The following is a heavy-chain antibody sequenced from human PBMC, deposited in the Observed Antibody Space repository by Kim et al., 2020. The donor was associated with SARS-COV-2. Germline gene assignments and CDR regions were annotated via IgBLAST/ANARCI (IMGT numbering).Heavy chain of an antibody. J-gene: IGHJ6*02. CDR2: IIPILGIA. Sequence: SVKVSCKASGGTFSSYAISWVRQAPGQGLEWMGRIIPILGIANYAQKFQGRVTITADKSTSTAYRELSSLRSEDTAVYYCARPTITMVRGVMGSYYYYGMDVWGQGTTVTVSS. CDR3: ARPTITMVRGVMGSYYYYGMDV. CDR1: GGTFSSYA. V-gene: IGHV1-69*04. D-gene: IGHD3-10*01.